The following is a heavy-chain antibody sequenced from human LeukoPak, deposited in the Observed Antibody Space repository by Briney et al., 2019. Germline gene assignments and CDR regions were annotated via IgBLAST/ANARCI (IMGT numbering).Heavy chain of an antibody. CDR3: ARYYGSGSYYNVYYYYYMDV. D-gene: IGHD3-10*01. J-gene: IGHJ6*03. CDR2: IYPGDSDA. V-gene: IGHV5-51*01. Sequence: GESLKISCKGSGYSFTNYWIGWVRQMPGKGLKWMGIIYPGDSDARYSPSFQGQVTISADKSISTAYLQWSSLKASDTAMYYCARYYGSGSYYNVYYYYYMDVWGKGTTVTISS. CDR1: GYSFTNYW.